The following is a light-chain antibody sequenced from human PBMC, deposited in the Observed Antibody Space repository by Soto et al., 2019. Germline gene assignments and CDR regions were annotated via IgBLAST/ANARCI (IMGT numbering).Light chain of an antibody. CDR2: EVS. V-gene: IGLV2-23*02. J-gene: IGLJ2*01. CDR1: SSDVGSYNL. Sequence: QSALTQPASVSGSPGQSITISCTGTSSDVGSYNLVSWYQQRPGKAPKLMIYEVSKRPSGVSNRFSGSKSGNTASLTISGLQAEDEADYYCCSYAGSSTSYVVFGGGTKLTVL. CDR3: CSYAGSSTSYVV.